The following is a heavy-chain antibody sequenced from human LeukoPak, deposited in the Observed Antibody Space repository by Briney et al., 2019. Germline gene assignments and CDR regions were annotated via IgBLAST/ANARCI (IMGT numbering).Heavy chain of an antibody. CDR2: INHSGST. CDR3: ASNNFSWYFDY. D-gene: IGHD1-1*01. Sequence: PSEALSLTCAVYGGSFSGYYWSWTRQPPGKGLEWIGEINHSGSTNYNPSLKSRVTISVDTSKNQFSLKLSSVTAADTAVYYCASNNFSWYFDYWGQGTLVTVSS. J-gene: IGHJ4*02. V-gene: IGHV4-34*01. CDR1: GGSFSGYY.